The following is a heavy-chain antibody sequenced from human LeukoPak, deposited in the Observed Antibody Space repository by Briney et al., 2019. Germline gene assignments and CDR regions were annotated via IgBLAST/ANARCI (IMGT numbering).Heavy chain of an antibody. J-gene: IGHJ5*02. Sequence: SETLSLTCAVSGDSITSALHWGWVRQPPGKGLEWIGSISHSGTTYYAPSFKSRLTISLDPSKNQLSLKLSSVTAADTAVFFWARDHLACSGDTCFSAHWFDPWGHGTLVIVSS. CDR3: ARDHLACSGDTCFSAHWFDP. V-gene: IGHV4-38-2*02. CDR2: ISHSGTT. CDR1: GDSITSALH. D-gene: IGHD2-15*01.